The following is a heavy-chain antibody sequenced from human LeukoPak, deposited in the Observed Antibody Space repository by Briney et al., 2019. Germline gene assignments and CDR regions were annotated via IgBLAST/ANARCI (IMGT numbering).Heavy chain of an antibody. J-gene: IGHJ4*02. CDR2: IYYSGST. CDR1: GGSISSGGYY. Sequence: TSETLSLTCTVSGGSISSGGYYWSWIRQHPGKGLEWIGYIYYSGSTYYNPSLKSRVTISVDTSKNQLSLKLSSVTAADTAVYYCARAVIAARPDYWGQGTLVTVSS. D-gene: IGHD6-6*01. V-gene: IGHV4-31*03. CDR3: ARAVIAARPDY.